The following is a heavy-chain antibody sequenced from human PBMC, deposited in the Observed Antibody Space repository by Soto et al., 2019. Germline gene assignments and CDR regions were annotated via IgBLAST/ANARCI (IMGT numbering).Heavy chain of an antibody. CDR2: IYYSGST. D-gene: IGHD6-19*01. Sequence: SDKCSVADGSSSRGAYYRSRNNQPPGKGLEWIGYIYYSGSTNYNPSLKSRVTISVDTSKNQFSLKLSSVTAADTAVYYCARPHFGYSSGWYVYWGQGTLVTVSS. CDR3: ARPHFGYSSGWYVY. V-gene: IGHV4-30-4*01. CDR1: DGSSSRGAYY. J-gene: IGHJ4*02.